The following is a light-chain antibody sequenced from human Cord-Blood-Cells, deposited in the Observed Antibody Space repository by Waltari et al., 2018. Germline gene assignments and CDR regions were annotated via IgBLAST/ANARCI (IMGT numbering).Light chain of an antibody. J-gene: IGLJ2*01. Sequence: QSALTQPASVSGSPGLSITIPCTGTSSDVGGYNYFSWYQQHPGKAPKLMIYDVSNRPSGVSNRFSGSKSGNTASLTISGLQAEDEADYYCSSYTSSSTLFGGGTKLTVL. V-gene: IGLV2-14*01. CDR2: DVS. CDR3: SSYTSSSTL. CDR1: SSDVGGYNY.